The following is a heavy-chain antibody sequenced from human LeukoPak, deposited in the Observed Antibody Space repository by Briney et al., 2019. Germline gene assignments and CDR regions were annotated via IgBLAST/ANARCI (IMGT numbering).Heavy chain of an antibody. D-gene: IGHD1-1*01. CDR1: GFTFSAYE. V-gene: IGHV3-48*03. CDR3: ARGRTRGTKLDSDY. J-gene: IGHJ4*02. CDR2: ISSSGTLI. Sequence: GGSLRLSCEASGFTFSAYEMNWVRQAPGKGLEWLSFISSSGTLIYYADSLKGRFTISRDNAKNSLFLQMTSLRVEDTGIYYCARGRTRGTKLDSDYWGQGTRVTVSS.